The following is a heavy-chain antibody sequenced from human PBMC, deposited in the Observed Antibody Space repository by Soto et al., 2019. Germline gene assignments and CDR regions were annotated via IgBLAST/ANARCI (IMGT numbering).Heavy chain of an antibody. D-gene: IGHD6-13*01. CDR1: GDSISGYY. Sequence: QVQLQESGPGLVRPSETLSLTCSVSGDSISGYYWTWMRQPPGKGLDWIGYVYYRGNTGYNPSLRSRVTVTGDTYKNQCSLKLTSVHAPDTAVYYCARQQYQNRDYLQLVHFDYWGQGARVTVSS. CDR3: ARQQYQNRDYLQLVHFDY. CDR2: VYYRGNT. V-gene: IGHV4-59*08. J-gene: IGHJ4*02.